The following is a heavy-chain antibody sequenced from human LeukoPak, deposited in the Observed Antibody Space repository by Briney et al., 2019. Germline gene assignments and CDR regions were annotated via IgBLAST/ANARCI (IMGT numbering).Heavy chain of an antibody. CDR2: INPNSGGT. CDR1: GYTFTGYY. CDR3: ARDPSPYCGGYCYFCY. Sequence: ASVTVSCKASGYTFTGYYMHWVRQAPGQGLEWMGWINPNSGGTNYAQKFQGRVTMTRDTSITTAYMELSRLRSVDTAVYYCARDPSPYCGGYCYFCYWGQGTLVTVSS. V-gene: IGHV1-2*02. J-gene: IGHJ4*02. D-gene: IGHD2-21*02.